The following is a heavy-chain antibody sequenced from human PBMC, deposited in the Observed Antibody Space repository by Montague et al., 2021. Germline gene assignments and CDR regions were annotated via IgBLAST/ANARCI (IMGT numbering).Heavy chain of an antibody. J-gene: IGHJ4*02. CDR1: GDSVAGKKLR. CDR2: RHYMPKWNS. CDR3: VRYSGWFYFDF. Sequence: CAISGDSVAGKKLRCRWDGQTSAIQLERLRMRHYMPKWNSDYAPSVRGRLTVNPDASKNEFSLELNYVTPEDTAVYYCVRYSGWFYFDFWGQGTLVTVSS. V-gene: IGHV6-1*01. D-gene: IGHD6-19*01.